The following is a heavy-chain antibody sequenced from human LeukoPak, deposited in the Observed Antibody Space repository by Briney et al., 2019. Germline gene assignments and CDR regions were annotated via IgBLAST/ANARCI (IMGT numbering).Heavy chain of an antibody. D-gene: IGHD3-22*01. Sequence: SETLSLTCTVSGGSISSYYWSWIRQPPGKGLEWIGYIYTSGSTNYNPSLKSRVTISVDTSKNQFSLKLSSVTAADTAVYYCARHRRSYDSSGYYVYYFDYWGQGTLVTVSS. V-gene: IGHV4-4*09. CDR1: GGSISSYY. J-gene: IGHJ4*02. CDR3: ARHRRSYDSSGYYVYYFDY. CDR2: IYTSGST.